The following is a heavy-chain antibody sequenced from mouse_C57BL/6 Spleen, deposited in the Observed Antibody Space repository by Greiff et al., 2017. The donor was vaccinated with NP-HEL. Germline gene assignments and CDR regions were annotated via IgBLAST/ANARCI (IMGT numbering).Heavy chain of an antibody. V-gene: IGHV1-55*01. Sequence: VQLQQPGAELVKPGASVKMSCKASGYTFTSYWITWVKQRPGQGLEWIGDIYPGSGSTNYNEKFKSKATLTVDTSSSTAYMQLSSLTSEDSAVYYCARSGYYYGSSPYWYFDVWGTGTTVTVSS. CDR1: GYTFTSYW. J-gene: IGHJ1*03. D-gene: IGHD1-1*01. CDR3: ARSGYYYGSSPYWYFDV. CDR2: IYPGSGST.